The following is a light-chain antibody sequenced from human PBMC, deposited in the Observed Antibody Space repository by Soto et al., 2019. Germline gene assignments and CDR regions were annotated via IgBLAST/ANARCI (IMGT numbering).Light chain of an antibody. CDR2: EVT. Sequence: QSALTQPPSASGSPGQSVTISCTGTSSDVGDYNYVSWYQQHPGKAPKLMIYEVTKRPSGVPDRFSGSKSGNTASLTVSGLQAEDEADYYGSSYAVSNSLVFGGGTKLTVL. J-gene: IGLJ2*01. V-gene: IGLV2-8*01. CDR3: SSYAVSNSLV. CDR1: SSDVGDYNY.